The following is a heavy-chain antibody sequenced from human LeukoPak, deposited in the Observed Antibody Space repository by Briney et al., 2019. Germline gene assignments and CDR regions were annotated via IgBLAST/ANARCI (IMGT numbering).Heavy chain of an antibody. V-gene: IGHV4-39*07. J-gene: IGHJ6*03. CDR2: IYYSGST. D-gene: IGHD2-15*01. CDR1: GGSISSSSYY. CDR3: ASVGGRPSPYYYYYYMDV. Sequence: PSETLSLTCTVSGGSISSSSYYWGWNRQPPGKGLEWIGSIYYSGSTYYNPSLKSRVTISVDTSKNQFSLKLSSVTAADTAVYYCASVGGRPSPYYYYYYMDVWGKGTTVTVSS.